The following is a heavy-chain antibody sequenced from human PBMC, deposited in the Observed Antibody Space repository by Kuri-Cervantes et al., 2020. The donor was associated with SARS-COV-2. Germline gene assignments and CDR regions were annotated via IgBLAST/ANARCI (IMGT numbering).Heavy chain of an antibody. CDR1: GFTFSSYS. V-gene: IGHV3-48*01. CDR3: ARDLRLGKSLDH. J-gene: IGHJ5*02. Sequence: ETLSLTCAASGFTFSSYSMNWVRQAPGKGLEGVSYISSSGTTIHYADSMKGRFTISRDNAKNSVYLQMNSLRAEDTAVYYCARDLRLGKSLDHWGQGTLVTVSS. CDR2: ISSSGTTI. D-gene: IGHD7-27*01.